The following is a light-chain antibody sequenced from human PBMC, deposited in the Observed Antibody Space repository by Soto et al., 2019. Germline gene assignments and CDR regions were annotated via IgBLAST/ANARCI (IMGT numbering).Light chain of an antibody. CDR1: QSLLHSNGYNY. Sequence: DMVMTQSPLSLPFTPGEPASISCRSSQSLLHSNGYNYLDWYLQKPGQSPQLLIYLGSNRASGVPDRFSGSGSGTDFTLKISRVEAEDVGVYYCMQALQTPRTFGQGTKVEI. CDR2: LGS. CDR3: MQALQTPRT. V-gene: IGKV2-28*01. J-gene: IGKJ1*01.